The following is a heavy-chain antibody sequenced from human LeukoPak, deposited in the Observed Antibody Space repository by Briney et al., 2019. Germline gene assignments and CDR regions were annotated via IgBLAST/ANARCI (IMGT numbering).Heavy chain of an antibody. V-gene: IGHV4-38-2*02. D-gene: IGHD1-26*01. CDR3: ARDTVGATFPGAFDI. CDR2: VYYSGTN. J-gene: IGHJ3*02. Sequence: PSETLSLTCTVSGYSISSGYYWGWIRQPPGNGLERIGRVYYSGTNYYNPSLKSRVTISVDTSKNQFSLKLSSVTAADTAVYYCARDTVGATFPGAFDIWGQGTMVTVSS. CDR1: GYSISSGYY.